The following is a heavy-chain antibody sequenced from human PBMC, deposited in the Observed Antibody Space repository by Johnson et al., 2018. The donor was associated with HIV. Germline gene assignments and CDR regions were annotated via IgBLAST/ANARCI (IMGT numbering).Heavy chain of an antibody. D-gene: IGHD6-19*01. Sequence: QTQLVESGGGLVKPGGSLRLSCAASGFTFSDYYMSWIRQAPGKGLEWVSYISYSASSMFYADSLQGRFTISRDNAKNSLYLQMNYLRVEDTAVYYCARLERLGGLSRVLDMWGQGTMVTVSS. J-gene: IGHJ3*02. CDR2: ISYSASSM. CDR1: GFTFSDYY. CDR3: ARLERLGGLSRVLDM. V-gene: IGHV3-11*04.